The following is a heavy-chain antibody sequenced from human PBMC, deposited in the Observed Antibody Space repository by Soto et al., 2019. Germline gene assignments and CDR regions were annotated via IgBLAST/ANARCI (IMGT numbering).Heavy chain of an antibody. Sequence: PGGSLRLSCTASGFTFGDYAMSWFRQAPGKGLEWVGFIRSKAYGGTTEYAASVKGRFTISRDDSKSIAYLQMNSLKTEDTAVYYCTRPPTVLWFGELRDYYYYYGMDVWGQGTTVTVSS. CDR3: TRPPTVLWFGELRDYYYYYGMDV. CDR2: IRSKAYGGTT. CDR1: GFTFGDYA. V-gene: IGHV3-49*03. D-gene: IGHD3-10*01. J-gene: IGHJ6*02.